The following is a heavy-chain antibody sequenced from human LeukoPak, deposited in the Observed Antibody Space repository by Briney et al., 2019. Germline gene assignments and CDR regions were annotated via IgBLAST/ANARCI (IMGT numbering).Heavy chain of an antibody. D-gene: IGHD2-2*01. CDR2: ISSSGTTI. CDR1: GFTFSSYE. V-gene: IGHV3-48*03. Sequence: GGSLRLSCAASGFTFSSYEMNWVRQAPGRGLEWVSYISSSGTTIYYADSVKGRFTISRDNAKNSLYPQMNSLRAEDTAAYYCARRYCSSTSCLIDYWGQGTLVTVSS. J-gene: IGHJ4*02. CDR3: ARRYCSSTSCLIDY.